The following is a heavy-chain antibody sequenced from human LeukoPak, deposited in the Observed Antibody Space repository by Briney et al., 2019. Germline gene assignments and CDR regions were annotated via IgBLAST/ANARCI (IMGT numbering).Heavy chain of an antibody. V-gene: IGHV4-59*01. Sequence: PSETLSLTCTVSGGSISGYYWSWIRQPPGKGLEWIGFIHYSGSTNYNPSRKSRVTISVDTSKNQFSLKLSSLTAADTAVYYCARYGSGSYHFDYWGQGTLVTVSS. CDR1: GGSISGYY. CDR2: IHYSGST. J-gene: IGHJ4*02. CDR3: ARYGSGSYHFDY. D-gene: IGHD3-10*01.